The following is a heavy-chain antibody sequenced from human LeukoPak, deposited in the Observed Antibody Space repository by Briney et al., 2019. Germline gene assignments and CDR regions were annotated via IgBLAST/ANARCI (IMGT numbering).Heavy chain of an antibody. CDR3: ASPIVGATTGGY. Sequence: PGGSLRLSCAASGFTVSSNYMSWVRQAPGKGLEWVSVIYSGGSTYYADSVKGRFTISRDNSKNTLYLQMNGLRAEDTAVYYCASPIVGATTGGYWGQGTLVTVSS. D-gene: IGHD1-26*01. CDR1: GFTVSSNY. CDR2: IYSGGST. V-gene: IGHV3-53*01. J-gene: IGHJ4*02.